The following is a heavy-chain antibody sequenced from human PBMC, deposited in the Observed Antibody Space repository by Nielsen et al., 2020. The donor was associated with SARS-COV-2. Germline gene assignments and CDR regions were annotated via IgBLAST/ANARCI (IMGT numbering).Heavy chain of an antibody. CDR3: ARGCSSGWYHLPHWFQP. Sequence: SETLSLTCAVSGGSISSGGYSWSWIRQPPGKGLEWIGYIYHSGSTYYNPSLKSRVTISVDRSKNQFSLKLSSVTAADTAVYYCARGCSSGWYHLPHWFQPRGQGNLGTVSS. CDR2: IYHSGST. CDR1: GGSISSGGYS. V-gene: IGHV4-30-2*01. J-gene: IGHJ5*01. D-gene: IGHD6-19*01.